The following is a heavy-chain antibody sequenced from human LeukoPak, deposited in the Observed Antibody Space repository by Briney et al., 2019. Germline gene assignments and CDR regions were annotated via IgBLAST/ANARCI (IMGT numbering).Heavy chain of an antibody. D-gene: IGHD3-22*01. CDR2: IYYSGST. Sequence: SETLSLTCTVSGGSISSYYWSWIRQPPGKGLEWIGYIYYSGSTNYNPSLKSRVTISVDTSKNQFSLKLSSVTAADTAVYYCARDQSGYLQGYFDYLGQGTLVTVSS. CDR1: GGSISSYY. J-gene: IGHJ4*02. V-gene: IGHV4-59*12. CDR3: ARDQSGYLQGYFDY.